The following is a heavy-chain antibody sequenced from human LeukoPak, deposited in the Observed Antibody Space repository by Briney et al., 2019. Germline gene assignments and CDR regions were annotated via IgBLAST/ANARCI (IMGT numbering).Heavy chain of an antibody. CDR2: INWNGGYT. D-gene: IGHD6-13*01. Sequence: GGSLRLSCAASGFTFDDYGMSWVRQVPGKGLEWVAVINWNGGYTRYADSVKGRFTISRDNSKNTLYLQMNSLRAEDTAVYYCAKLQRGVPWGQGTLVTVSS. V-gene: IGHV3-20*04. J-gene: IGHJ5*02. CDR1: GFTFDDYG. CDR3: AKLQRGVP.